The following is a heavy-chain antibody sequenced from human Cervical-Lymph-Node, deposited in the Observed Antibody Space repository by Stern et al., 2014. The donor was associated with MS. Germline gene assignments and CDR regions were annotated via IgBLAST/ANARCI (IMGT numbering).Heavy chain of an antibody. CDR1: GFTFEDYA. V-gene: IGHV3-33*01. J-gene: IGHJ6*02. Sequence: QLVQSGGGVVQPGGSQRLSCTASGFTFEDYAMEWVRQVPGKGLGWVAMIWYDGSQKYYGDSVRGRFSVSRDNSRNTLYLQMKSLSLEDTAVYYCARKIPDYYYYAMDVWGQGTTATVSS. CDR3: ARKIPDYYYYAMDV. D-gene: IGHD2-2*02. CDR2: IWYDGSQK.